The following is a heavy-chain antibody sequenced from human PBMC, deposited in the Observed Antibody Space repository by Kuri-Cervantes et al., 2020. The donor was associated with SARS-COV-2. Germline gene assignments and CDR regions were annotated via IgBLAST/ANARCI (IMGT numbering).Heavy chain of an antibody. Sequence: GGSLRLSCVPSGFTFSGYDMHWVRQAPGKGLEWVAFIRYDGSDKYYADSVKGRFTISRDNSKNTLYLQMNSLRAEDTAVYYCAKDGLRVVEEWLPFDYWGQGTLVTVLL. V-gene: IGHV3-30*02. CDR1: GFTFSGYD. CDR3: AKDGLRVVEEWLPFDY. J-gene: IGHJ4*02. D-gene: IGHD3-3*01. CDR2: IRYDGSDK.